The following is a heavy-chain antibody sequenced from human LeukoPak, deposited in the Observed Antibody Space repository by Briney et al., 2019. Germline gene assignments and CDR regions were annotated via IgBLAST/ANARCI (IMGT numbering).Heavy chain of an antibody. Sequence: ETLSLTCTVSGGSISSSSYYWGWIRQPPGKGLEWVSAIGGSGGGTYYADSVKGRFTISRDNSKNTLYLQMNSLRAEDTAVYYCAKRGSGWYEDYYYYMDVWGKGTTVTISS. CDR1: GGSISSSSYY. CDR3: AKRGSGWYEDYYYYMDV. V-gene: IGHV3-23*01. CDR2: IGGSGGGT. D-gene: IGHD6-19*01. J-gene: IGHJ6*03.